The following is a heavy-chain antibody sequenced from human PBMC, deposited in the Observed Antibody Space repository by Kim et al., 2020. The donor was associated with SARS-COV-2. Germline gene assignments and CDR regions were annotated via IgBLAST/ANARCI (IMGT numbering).Heavy chain of an antibody. CDR1: GYTFTSYY. D-gene: IGHD5-12*01. Sequence: ASVKVSCKASGYTFTSYYMHWVRQAPGQGLEWMGIINPSGGSTSYAQKFQGRVTMTRDTSTSTVYMELSSLRSEDTAVYYCARDLADGYNLAPFDYWGQGTLVTVSS. J-gene: IGHJ4*02. V-gene: IGHV1-46*01. CDR2: INPSGGST. CDR3: ARDLADGYNLAPFDY.